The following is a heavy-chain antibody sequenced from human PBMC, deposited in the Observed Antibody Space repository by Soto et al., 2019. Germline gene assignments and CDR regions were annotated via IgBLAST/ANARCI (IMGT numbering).Heavy chain of an antibody. CDR1: GFTFSSYS. J-gene: IGHJ4*02. V-gene: IGHV3-21*01. Sequence: GGSLTLSCAASGFTFSSYSMNWVRQAPGKGLEWVSSISSSSSYIYYADSVKGRYTISRDNAKNSLYLQMNSLRAEDTAVYYCARDPTYYYDSSGYLDYWGQGTLVTVSA. D-gene: IGHD3-22*01. CDR3: ARDPTYYYDSSGYLDY. CDR2: ISSSSSYI.